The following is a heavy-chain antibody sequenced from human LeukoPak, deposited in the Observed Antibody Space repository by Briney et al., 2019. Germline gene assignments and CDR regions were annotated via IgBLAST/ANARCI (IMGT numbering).Heavy chain of an antibody. CDR1: GFTFSSYG. Sequence: PGRSLRLSCAASGFTFSSYGMHWVRQAPGKGLEWVAVISYDGSNKYYADSVKGRFTISRDNSKNTLYLQMNSLRAEDTAVYYCGKELGVIVVVQAVMFWGGLDYGGQGPLATFS. CDR3: GKELGVIVVVQAVMFWGGLDY. V-gene: IGHV3-30*18. J-gene: IGHJ4*02. CDR2: ISYDGSNK. D-gene: IGHD2-2*01.